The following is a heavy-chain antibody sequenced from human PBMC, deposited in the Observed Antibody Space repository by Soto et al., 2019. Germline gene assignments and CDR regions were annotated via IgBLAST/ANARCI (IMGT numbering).Heavy chain of an antibody. D-gene: IGHD3-3*01. J-gene: IGHJ5*02. CDR3: ARGRPASYYDFWSGYRTGFDP. CDR1: GGSFSGYY. Sequence: SETLSLTCAVYGGSFSGYYWSWIRQPPGKGLEWIGEINHSGSTNYNPSLKSRVTISVDTSKNQFSLKLSSVTAADTAVYYCARGRPASYYDFWSGYRTGFDPWGQGTLVTVSS. CDR2: INHSGST. V-gene: IGHV4-34*01.